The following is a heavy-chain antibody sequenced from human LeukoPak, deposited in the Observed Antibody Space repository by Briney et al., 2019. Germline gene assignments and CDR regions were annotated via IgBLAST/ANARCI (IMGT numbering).Heavy chain of an antibody. V-gene: IGHV4-61*08. D-gene: IGHD1-26*01. CDR2: IYYSGST. CDR1: GGSISSGDYY. Sequence: SETLSLTCTVSGGSISSGDYYWSWIRQPPGKGLEWIGYIYYSGSTNYNPSLKSRVTISVDTSKNQFSLKLSSVTAADTAVYYCARELVGATTRLDYWGQGTLVTVSS. J-gene: IGHJ4*02. CDR3: ARELVGATTRLDY.